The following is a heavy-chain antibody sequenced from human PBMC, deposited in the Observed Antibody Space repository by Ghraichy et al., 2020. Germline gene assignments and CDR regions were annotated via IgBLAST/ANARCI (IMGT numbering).Heavy chain of an antibody. Sequence: LSLTCAASGFNFSNNDMTWVRQAPGKGLEWVSAINRSGTFTYYADSVKGRFTTTRDNSQNTLFLQMDNLRAEDTAIYYCAKFKLNDAFDIWGRGTVVTVSS. CDR1: GFNFSNND. J-gene: IGHJ3*02. D-gene: IGHD4-23*01. CDR3: AKFKLNDAFDI. CDR2: INRSGTFT. V-gene: IGHV3-23*05.